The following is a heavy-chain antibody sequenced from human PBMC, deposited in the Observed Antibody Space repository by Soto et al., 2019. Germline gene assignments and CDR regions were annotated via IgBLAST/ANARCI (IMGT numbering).Heavy chain of an antibody. D-gene: IGHD6-19*01. CDR2: IIPIFGTA. CDR3: ARDDKSSGWYPGYYYYYGMDV. CDR1: GGTFSSYA. Sequence: GASVKVSCKASGGTFSSYAISWVRQAPGQGLEWMGGIIPIFGTANYAQKFQGRVTITADESTSTAYMELSSLRSEDTAVYYCARDDKSSGWYPGYYYYYGMDVWGQGTTVTVSS. V-gene: IGHV1-69*13. J-gene: IGHJ6*02.